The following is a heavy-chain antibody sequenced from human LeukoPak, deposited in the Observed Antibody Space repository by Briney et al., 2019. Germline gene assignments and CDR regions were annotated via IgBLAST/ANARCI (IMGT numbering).Heavy chain of an antibody. CDR3: ARDKGYCSSTSCRYYYYYYMDV. V-gene: IGHV4-61*02. CDR2: IYTSGST. Sequence: SETLSLTCTVSGGSISSGSYYWSWIRRPAGKGLEWIGRIYTSGSTNYNPSLKSRVTISVDTSKNQFSLKLSSVTAADTAVYYCARDKGYCSSTSCRYYYYYYMDVWGKGTTVTISS. J-gene: IGHJ6*03. CDR1: GGSISSGSYY. D-gene: IGHD2-2*01.